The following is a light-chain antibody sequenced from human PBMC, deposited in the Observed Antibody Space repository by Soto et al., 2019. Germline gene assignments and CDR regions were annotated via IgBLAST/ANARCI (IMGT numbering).Light chain of an antibody. V-gene: IGLV1-40*01. J-gene: IGLJ2*01. CDR2: GNS. CDR1: SSNIGAGYD. CDR3: QSYDSAEV. Sequence: QSALTQPPSVSGAPGQRVTISCTGSSSNIGAGYDVHWYQQLPGTAPKLLIYGNSNRPSGVPDRFSGSKSGTSASLAITGLQAEDEADYYCQSYDSAEVFGGGTKLTVL.